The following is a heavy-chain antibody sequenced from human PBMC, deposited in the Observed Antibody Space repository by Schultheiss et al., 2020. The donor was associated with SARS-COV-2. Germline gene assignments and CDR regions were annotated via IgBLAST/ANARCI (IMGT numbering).Heavy chain of an antibody. J-gene: IGHJ6*02. CDR3: ACQGRIAAAGKGSYYGMDV. CDR1: GGSISSYY. V-gene: IGHV4-59*08. D-gene: IGHD6-13*01. Sequence: SETLSLTCTVSGGSISSYYWSWIRQPPGKGLEWIGYIYYSGSTNYNPSLKSRVTISVDTSKNQFSLKLSSVTAADTAVYYSACQGRIAAAGKGSYYGMDVWGQGTTVTVSS. CDR2: IYYSGST.